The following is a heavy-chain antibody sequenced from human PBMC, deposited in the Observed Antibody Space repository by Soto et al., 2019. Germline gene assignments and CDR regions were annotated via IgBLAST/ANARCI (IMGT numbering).Heavy chain of an antibody. Sequence: EVQLVESGGGLVQPGGSLRLSCAVSAFTLSDHFIDWVRQAPGKGLEWVGRSRDKAHSYTTEYRGSVKGRFTISREDSRNALYLQMNSLKTEDTAVYYCARNLAYGGGYTFDYWGQGTLVTVSS. CDR3: ARNLAYGGGYTFDY. CDR1: AFTLSDHF. D-gene: IGHD2-21*01. J-gene: IGHJ4*02. CDR2: SRDKAHSYTT. V-gene: IGHV3-72*01.